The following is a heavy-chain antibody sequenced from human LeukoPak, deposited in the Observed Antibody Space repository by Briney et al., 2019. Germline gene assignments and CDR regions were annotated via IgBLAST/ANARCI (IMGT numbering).Heavy chain of an antibody. V-gene: IGHV4-39*07. Sequence: SETLSLTCTVSGGSISSGSYYWGWIRQPPGKGLEWIGSIYYSGSTDYNPSLKSRVTISVDTSKNQFSLKLSSVTAADTAVYYCARGPNYPSPSPFDYWGQGTLVTVSS. CDR3: ARGPNYPSPSPFDY. D-gene: IGHD5-24*01. CDR2: IYYSGST. J-gene: IGHJ4*02. CDR1: GGSISSGSYY.